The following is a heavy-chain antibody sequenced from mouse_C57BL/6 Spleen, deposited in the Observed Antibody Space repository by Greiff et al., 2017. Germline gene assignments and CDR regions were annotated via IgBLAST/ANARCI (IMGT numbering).Heavy chain of an antibody. CDR2: INPRSGNT. D-gene: IGHD1-1*01. Sequence: VHLVESGAELARPGASVKLSCKASGYTFTSYGISWVQQRPGQGLEWIGEINPRSGNTYYNEKFKGKATLTADKSSSTAYMELRSLTSEDSAVYFCARSGDYYGSSYQNFDDWGKGTTVTVSS. J-gene: IGHJ1*03. CDR3: ARSGDYYGSSYQNFDD. CDR1: GYTFTSYG. V-gene: IGHV1-81*01.